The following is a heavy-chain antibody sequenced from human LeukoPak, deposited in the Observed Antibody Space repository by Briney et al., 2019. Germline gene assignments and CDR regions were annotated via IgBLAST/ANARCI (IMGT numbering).Heavy chain of an antibody. CDR2: IIPIFGTA. CDR3: ARGGDSSGYYCPIDY. Sequence: SVKVSCKASGGTFSSYAISWVRQAPGQGLEWMGGIIPIFGTANYAQKFQGRVTITADESTSTAYMELSSLRSDDTAVYYCARGGDSSGYYCPIDYWGQGTLVTVSS. V-gene: IGHV1-69*13. D-gene: IGHD3-22*01. J-gene: IGHJ4*02. CDR1: GGTFSSYA.